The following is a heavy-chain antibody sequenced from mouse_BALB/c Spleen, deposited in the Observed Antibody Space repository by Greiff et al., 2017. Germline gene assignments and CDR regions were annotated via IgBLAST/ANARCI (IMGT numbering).Heavy chain of an antibody. CDR3: ARDLGYDGPYAMDY. J-gene: IGHJ4*01. CDR2: IWGDGST. D-gene: IGHD2-14*01. Sequence: VQLKESGPGLVAPSQSLSITCTVSGFSLTGYGVNWVRQPPGKGLEWLGMIWGDGSTDYNSALKSRLSISKDNSKSQVFLKMNSLQTDDTARYYCARDLGYDGPYAMDYWGQGTSVTVSS. CDR1: GFSLTGYG. V-gene: IGHV2-6-7*01.